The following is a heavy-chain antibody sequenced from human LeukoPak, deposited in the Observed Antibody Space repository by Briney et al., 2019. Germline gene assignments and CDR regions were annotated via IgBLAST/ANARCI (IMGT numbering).Heavy chain of an antibody. V-gene: IGHV3-66*01. D-gene: IGHD3-10*01. Sequence: GGSLRLSCAASGFTVSSKYMSWVRQAPGKGLEWVSVIYTGETTYYADSVKGRFTISRDNSKNTLYLQMNSLRAEDTAVYYCAREKGNYFDYWGQGTLVTVSS. CDR3: AREKGNYFDY. CDR1: GFTVSSKY. CDR2: IYTGETT. J-gene: IGHJ4*02.